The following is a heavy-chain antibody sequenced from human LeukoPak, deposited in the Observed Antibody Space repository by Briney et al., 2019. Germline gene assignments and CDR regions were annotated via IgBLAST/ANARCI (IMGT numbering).Heavy chain of an antibody. CDR3: VSPRGVSYGYFDY. V-gene: IGHV4-39*01. CDR2: IYYSKKT. J-gene: IGHJ4*02. D-gene: IGHD5-18*01. CDR1: GGSMSISNAY. Sequence: SETLSLTCTVSGGSMSISNAYWGWIRQPPGRGVERIGSIYYSKKTYNNPSLKSRVTISAYTSKNQFSLTLGSVSATATAVYYCVSPRGVSYGYFDYWGQGTLVTVSS.